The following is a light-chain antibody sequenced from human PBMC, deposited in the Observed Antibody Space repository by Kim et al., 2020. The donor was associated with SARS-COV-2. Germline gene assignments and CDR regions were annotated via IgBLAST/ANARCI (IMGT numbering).Light chain of an antibody. CDR1: QSVSSW. CDR3: QQYDSHPYT. J-gene: IGKJ2*01. CDR2: KAS. Sequence: DIQMTQSPSTLSASVGDRVTITCRASQSVSSWLAWHQQKPGKAPKLLIYKASTVEGGVPSRFSGRGSGTEFTLTINSLQPDDFATFSCQQYDSHPYTFGQGTKLEI. V-gene: IGKV1-5*03.